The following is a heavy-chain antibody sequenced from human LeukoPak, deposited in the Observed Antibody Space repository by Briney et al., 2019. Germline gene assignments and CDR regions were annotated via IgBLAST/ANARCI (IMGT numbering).Heavy chain of an antibody. CDR1: GHFFPNAW. D-gene: IGHD2-8*02. V-gene: IGHV3-15*01. J-gene: IGHJ4*02. Sequence: PGGSLTLSCTLPGHFFPNAWLNWVRQAPGRGRGWVGRIKRNQEGGITDYAAPVQDRFTISRDDAKNTMYLQMSNLKTEDTAVYYGTTDRKWCTYNWGQGTLVTVSS. CDR2: IKRNQEGGIT. CDR3: TTDRKWCTYN.